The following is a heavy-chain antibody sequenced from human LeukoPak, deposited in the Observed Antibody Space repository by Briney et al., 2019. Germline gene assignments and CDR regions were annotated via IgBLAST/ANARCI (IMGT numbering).Heavy chain of an antibody. D-gene: IGHD6-13*01. V-gene: IGHV4-34*01. CDR3: ARVFGQGSSWTEGFDY. CDR1: CGSFSGYY. Sequence: PSETLSLTCAVYCGSFSGYYWSWIRQPPGRGLEWIGEINHSGSTNYNPSLKSRVTISVDTSKNQFSLKLSSVTAADTAVYYCARVFGQGSSWTEGFDYWGQGTLVTVSS. J-gene: IGHJ4*02. CDR2: INHSGST.